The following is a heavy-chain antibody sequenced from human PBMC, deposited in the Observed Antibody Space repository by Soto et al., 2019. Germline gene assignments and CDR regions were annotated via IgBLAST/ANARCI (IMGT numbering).Heavy chain of an antibody. D-gene: IGHD6-13*01. CDR3: AREAAVGPIDN. Sequence: QVQLVQSGAEVKKPGASVKLSCKASGYSFTSYYTDWVRQAPGQGLEWIGMINPSGGSTESAQKFQGRVTMTRDTSTSTVYLELSGLRFEDTAVYFCAREAAVGPIDNWGQGTLVTVSS. CDR1: GYSFTSYY. J-gene: IGHJ4*02. V-gene: IGHV1-46*01. CDR2: INPSGGST.